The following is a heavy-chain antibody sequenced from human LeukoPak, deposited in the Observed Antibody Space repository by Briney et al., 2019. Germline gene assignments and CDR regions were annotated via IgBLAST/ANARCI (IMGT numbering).Heavy chain of an antibody. CDR2: ISYDGGDK. Sequence: GGSLRLSCAASGFSFNNYAMYWVRQAPGKGLEWVALISYDGGDKYHAESMKGRITISRDNAESTLYLQMNNLRPDDTAFYFCVKEGVEYSYSYGDYWGQGTLVTVSS. V-gene: IGHV3-30*18. J-gene: IGHJ4*02. CDR1: GFSFNNYA. D-gene: IGHD3-16*01. CDR3: VKEGVEYSYSYGDY.